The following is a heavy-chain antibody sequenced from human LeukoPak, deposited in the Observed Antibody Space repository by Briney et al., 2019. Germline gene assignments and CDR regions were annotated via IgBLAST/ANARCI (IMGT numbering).Heavy chain of an antibody. D-gene: IGHD3-16*02. CDR1: GFTFSNAW. CDR2: IKSKTDGGTT. V-gene: IGHV3-15*01. CDR3: TTDYYVWGSYPDY. J-gene: IGHJ4*02. Sequence: NPGGSLRLSCAASGFTFSNAWMSWVRQAPGKGLEWVGRIKSKTDGGTTDYAAPVKGRFTISRDDSKNTLYLQMTSLKTEDTAVYYCTTDYYVWGSYPDYWGQGTLVTVSS.